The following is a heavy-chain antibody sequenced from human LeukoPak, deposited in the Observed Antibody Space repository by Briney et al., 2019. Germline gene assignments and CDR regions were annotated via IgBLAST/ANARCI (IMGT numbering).Heavy chain of an antibody. CDR1: GFTFSSYA. CDR3: AKTTVTNET. CDR2: ISGRGGST. D-gene: IGHD4-17*01. V-gene: IGHV3-23*01. J-gene: IGHJ5*02. Sequence: GGSLRLSCAASGFTFSSYAMSWVRHAPGKGLEGVSAISGRGGSTYYADSVKGRCTISRDNYKNTLYMQMNSLRAEDTAVYYCAKTTVTNETWGQGTLVTASS.